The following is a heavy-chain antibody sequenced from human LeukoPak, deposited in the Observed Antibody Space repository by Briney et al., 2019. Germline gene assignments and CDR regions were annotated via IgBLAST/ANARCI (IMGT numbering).Heavy chain of an antibody. CDR2: ISMSSRTI. V-gene: IGHV3-48*01. J-gene: IGHJ4*02. CDR1: GFTFNSYN. Sequence: GGTLRLSCAASGFTFNSYNMNWVRQAPGKGLEWVSYISMSSRTIYYADSVKGRFTISRDNAKNSLYLQMNSLGAEDTAVYYCARAVDTATDHFDSWGQGTLVTVSS. CDR3: ARAVDTATDHFDS. D-gene: IGHD5-18*01.